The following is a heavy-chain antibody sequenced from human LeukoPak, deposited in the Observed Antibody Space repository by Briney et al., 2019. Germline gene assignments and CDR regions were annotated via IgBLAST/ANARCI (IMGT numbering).Heavy chain of an antibody. Sequence: PSETLSLTCAVYGGSFSGYYWSWIRQPPGQGLEWIGEINHSGSTKYNPSLKSRVTISVDTSKNQFSLKLSSVTAADTAVYYCARARGGSHGPRNRSCWYFDLWGRGTLVTVSS. V-gene: IGHV4-34*01. CDR1: GGSFSGYY. CDR3: ARARGGSHGPRNRSCWYFDL. CDR2: INHSGST. D-gene: IGHD2-15*01. J-gene: IGHJ2*01.